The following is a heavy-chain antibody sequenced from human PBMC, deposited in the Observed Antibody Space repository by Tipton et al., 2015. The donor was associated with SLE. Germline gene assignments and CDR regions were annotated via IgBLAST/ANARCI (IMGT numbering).Heavy chain of an antibody. CDR2: VSGSGGST. CDR1: GFTFSSYA. D-gene: IGHD2-15*01. CDR3: AKGVVVAATQSRFDY. V-gene: IGHV3-23*01. J-gene: IGHJ4*02. Sequence: SLRLSCAASGFTFSSYAMSWDRQAPGKGQERVSAVSGSGGSTYYAGSVKGRFTISRDNSKNTLYLQMNSLRAEYTAVYYCAKGVVVAATQSRFDYWGQGTLVTVSS.